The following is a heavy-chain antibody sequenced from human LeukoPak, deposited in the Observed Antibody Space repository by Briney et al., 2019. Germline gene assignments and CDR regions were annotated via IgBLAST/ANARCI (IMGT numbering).Heavy chain of an antibody. Sequence: GGSLRLSCSASGFTFITYAMHWVRQAPGKGLEYVSVISSNGGSTYYADSVKGRFTISRDNSKNTLYLQMNSLRAEDTAVYYCARSLSSSSWYLDFDYWGQGTLVTVSS. CDR3: ARSLSSSSWYLDFDY. V-gene: IGHV3-64*04. CDR1: GFTFITYA. D-gene: IGHD6-13*01. J-gene: IGHJ4*02. CDR2: ISSNGGST.